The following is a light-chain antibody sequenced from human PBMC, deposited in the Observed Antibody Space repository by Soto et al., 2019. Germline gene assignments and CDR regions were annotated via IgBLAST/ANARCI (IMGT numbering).Light chain of an antibody. V-gene: IGLV2-8*01. CDR1: SSDVGGYNS. CDR2: EVS. J-gene: IGLJ2*01. Sequence: QSALTQPPSASGSPGQSVTISCTGTSSDVGGYNSVSWYQQHPGKAPKLMIYEVSKRPSGVPDRFSGSKSGNTASLTVSGLQAEDEADYYCSSYAGSKIILFGGGTKLTVL. CDR3: SSYAGSKIIL.